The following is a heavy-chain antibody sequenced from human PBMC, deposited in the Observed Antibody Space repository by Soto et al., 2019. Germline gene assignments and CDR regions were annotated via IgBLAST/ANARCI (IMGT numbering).Heavy chain of an antibody. D-gene: IGHD6-19*01. CDR2: INHSGST. CDR3: ARGPEPVYQWLVRGYFDY. Sequence: SETLSLTCAVYGGSFSGYYWSWIRQPPGKGLEWIGEINHSGSTNYNPSLKSRVTISVDTSKNQFSLKLSSVTAADTAVYYCARGPEPVYQWLVRGYFDYWGQGTLVTVSS. CDR1: GGSFSGYY. J-gene: IGHJ4*02. V-gene: IGHV4-34*01.